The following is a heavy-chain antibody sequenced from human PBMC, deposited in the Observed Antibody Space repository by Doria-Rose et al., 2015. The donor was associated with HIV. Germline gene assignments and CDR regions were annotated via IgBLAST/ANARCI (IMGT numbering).Heavy chain of an antibody. CDR3: ARFRPSRGIYYSLDV. CDR2: IYSSGST. D-gene: IGHD3-10*01. V-gene: IGHV4-4*09. Sequence: LTCTVSGGSISSYYWNWIRQPPGKGLEWVGYIYSSGSTHYNSSLKSRVTISIDTSKNQFSLKLSSVTAADTAVYYCARFRPSRGIYYSLDVWGKGTTVTVSS. CDR1: GGSISSYY. J-gene: IGHJ6*03.